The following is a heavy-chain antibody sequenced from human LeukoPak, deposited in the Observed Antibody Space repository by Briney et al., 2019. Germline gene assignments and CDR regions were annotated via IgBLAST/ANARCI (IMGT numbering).Heavy chain of an antibody. D-gene: IGHD2-15*01. Sequence: GGSLRLSCAAPGFSFSSNWMGWVRQAPGKGLEWVAHIKRDGSQKYYLDSVKGRFTISRDNSKNTLYLQMNSLRAEDTAVYYCAKPTIVVVAATPFDYWGQGTLVTVSS. CDR2: IKRDGSQK. CDR3: AKPTIVVVAATPFDY. CDR1: GFSFSSNW. J-gene: IGHJ4*02. V-gene: IGHV3-7*03.